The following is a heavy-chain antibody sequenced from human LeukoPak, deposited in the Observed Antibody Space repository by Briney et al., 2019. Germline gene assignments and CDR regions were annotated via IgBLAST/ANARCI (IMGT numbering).Heavy chain of an antibody. CDR3: AKSGLNRFDY. CDR2: INPANGYT. V-gene: IGHV1-3*03. D-gene: IGHD2-15*01. J-gene: IGHJ4*02. CDR1: GYTFTSYA. Sequence: GASVKVSCKASGYTFTSYAMHWVRQAPGQTFEWLGWINPANGYTRYSQEFQGRVSITRDSSASTVFMEVNSLRAEDTAVYYCAKSGLNRFDYWGQGTLVTVSS.